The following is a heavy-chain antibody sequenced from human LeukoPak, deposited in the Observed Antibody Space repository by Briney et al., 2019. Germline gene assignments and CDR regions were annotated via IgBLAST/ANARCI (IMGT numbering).Heavy chain of an antibody. CDR2: IYYSGST. CDR1: GGSISSGDYY. Sequence: SGTLSLTCTVSGGSISSGDYYWSWIRQPPGKGLEWIGYIYYSGSTYYNPSLKSRVTISVDTSKNQFSLKLSSVTAADTAVYYCARAGSLRQRLVRAEYFQHWGQGTLVTVSS. CDR3: ARAGSLRQRLVRAEYFQH. D-gene: IGHD6-13*01. J-gene: IGHJ1*01. V-gene: IGHV4-30-4*08.